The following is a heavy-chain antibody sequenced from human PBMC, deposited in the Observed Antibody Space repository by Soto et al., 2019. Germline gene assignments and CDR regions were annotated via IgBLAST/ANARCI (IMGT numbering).Heavy chain of an antibody. D-gene: IGHD6-13*01. V-gene: IGHV3-11*05. CDR3: AGGRGAAADYFDF. J-gene: IGHJ4*02. CDR1: GFTFSDYY. Sequence: QVQLVESGGGLVEPGGSLRLSCAVSGFTFSDYYMTWIRQAPGKGLEWVSYISSSTSHTNYADPVKGRFTISRDNATNSLVLQMNSLRAEDTAVYYCAGGRGAAADYFDFWGQGTLVTVSS. CDR2: ISSSTSHT.